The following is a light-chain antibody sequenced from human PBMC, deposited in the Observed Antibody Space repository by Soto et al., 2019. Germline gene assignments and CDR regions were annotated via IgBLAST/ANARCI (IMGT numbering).Light chain of an antibody. CDR1: RSNIGAGYD. J-gene: IGLJ3*02. Sequence: QSVLTQPPSVSGAPGQRVTISCTGTRSNIGAGYDVHGYQQIPGTAPKLLIYRNHDRPSGVPDRFSGSKSGTSASLTITGLQAEDEADYYCQSYDTSVSGARVFGGGTKLTVL. CDR3: QSYDTSVSGARV. CDR2: RNH. V-gene: IGLV1-40*01.